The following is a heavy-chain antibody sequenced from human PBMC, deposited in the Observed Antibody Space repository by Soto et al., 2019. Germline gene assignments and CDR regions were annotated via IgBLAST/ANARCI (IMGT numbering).Heavy chain of an antibody. CDR1: GCSISSSSYY. J-gene: IGHJ5*02. D-gene: IGHD3-10*01. V-gene: IGHV4-39*01. CDR3: ARHFRSMVRGVKPPSTNWFDP. CDR2: IYYSGST. Sequence: PSETLSLTCTFSGCSISSSSYYLGWIRQPPGKGLEWIGSIYYSGSTYYNPSLKSRVTISVDTSKNQFSLKLSSVTAADTAVYYCARHFRSMVRGVKPPSTNWFDPWGQGTLVTVSS.